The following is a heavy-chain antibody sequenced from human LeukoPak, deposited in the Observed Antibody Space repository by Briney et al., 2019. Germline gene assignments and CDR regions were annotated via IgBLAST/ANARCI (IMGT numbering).Heavy chain of an antibody. CDR3: AKGQGYCSGGSCGYYYYGMDV. D-gene: IGHD2-15*01. J-gene: IGHJ6*02. Sequence: GGSLRLSCAASGFTFDDYAMHWVRQAPGKGLEWVSGISWNSGSIGYADSMKGRYTISRDNAKNSLYLQMNSLRAEDTALYYCAKGQGYCSGGSCGYYYYGMDVWGQGTTVTVSS. CDR1: GFTFDDYA. CDR2: ISWNSGSI. V-gene: IGHV3-9*01.